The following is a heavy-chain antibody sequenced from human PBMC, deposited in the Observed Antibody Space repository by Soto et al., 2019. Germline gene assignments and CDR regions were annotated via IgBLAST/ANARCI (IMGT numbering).Heavy chain of an antibody. CDR2: ISSIGVSA. CDR3: TNRKLPPSSWGPGFDV. D-gene: IGHD3-16*01. V-gene: IGHV3-23*01. Sequence: PGGSLRLSWAASGFTVGSYAMSWVRQAPGKGLEAVSAISSIGVSAFYPDFVRGRFTISRDNSKNPRLLQMNSLRAEDTAVYYFTNRKLPPSSWGPGFDVRGTVTMMAV. CDR1: GFTVGSYA. J-gene: IGHJ3*01.